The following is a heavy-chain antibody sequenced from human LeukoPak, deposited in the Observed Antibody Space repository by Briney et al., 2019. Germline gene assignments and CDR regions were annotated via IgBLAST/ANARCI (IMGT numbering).Heavy chain of an antibody. D-gene: IGHD2-2*01. CDR1: GYSFISYW. V-gene: IGHV5-51*01. CDR2: IYPGDSDT. J-gene: IGHJ4*02. Sequence: GESLKISFKGSGYSFISYWIGWVRQMPGKGLEWIGIIYPGDSDTRYSPSFQGQVTISADKSISTAYLQWSSLKASDTAMYYCARGYCSSTSCEDYWGQGTLVTVSS. CDR3: ARGYCSSTSCEDY.